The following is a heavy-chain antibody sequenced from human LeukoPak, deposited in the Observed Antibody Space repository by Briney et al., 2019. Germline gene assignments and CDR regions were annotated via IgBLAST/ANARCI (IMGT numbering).Heavy chain of an antibody. CDR1: GFIFRDYA. Sequence: GGSLRLSCVASGFIFRDYAMSWVRHTPAGGLEWVSSLRGDGETFYTDSVKGRFTLSRDHSRNTVYLQLSNLRVEDTAVYYCAKASWVSSADAVLWGQGTLVTVS. D-gene: IGHD3-16*01. CDR3: AKASWVSSADAVL. CDR2: LRGDGET. V-gene: IGHV3-23*01. J-gene: IGHJ4*02.